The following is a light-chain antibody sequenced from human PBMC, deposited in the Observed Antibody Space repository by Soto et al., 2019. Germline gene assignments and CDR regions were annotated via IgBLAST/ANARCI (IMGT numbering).Light chain of an antibody. CDR1: QTISNW. V-gene: IGKV1-5*03. CDR2: KAS. Sequence: IPMTQSPSTLSASVGDRVTITCRASQTISNWLAWYQQKPGQAPKLLIYKASTLESGVPSRFSGSGSGTEFTLTISSLQPEDFATYYCQQYNSYSQTFGQGTKVDI. CDR3: QQYNSYSQT. J-gene: IGKJ1*01.